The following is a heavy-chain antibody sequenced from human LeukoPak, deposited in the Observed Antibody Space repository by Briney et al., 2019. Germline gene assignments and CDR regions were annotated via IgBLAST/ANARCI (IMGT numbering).Heavy chain of an antibody. Sequence: GGSLRLSCAVSGFSFNTYWMTWVRQAPGKGLEWVANIKQDGSEKYYVDSVKGRFTISRDNAKNSLYLQMNSLRAEDTAVYYCARDGAVLRYFDWLPSDYGAFDYWGQGTLVTVSS. CDR1: GFSFNTYW. J-gene: IGHJ4*02. CDR2: IKQDGSEK. CDR3: ARDGAVLRYFDWLPSDYGAFDY. D-gene: IGHD3-9*01. V-gene: IGHV3-7*03.